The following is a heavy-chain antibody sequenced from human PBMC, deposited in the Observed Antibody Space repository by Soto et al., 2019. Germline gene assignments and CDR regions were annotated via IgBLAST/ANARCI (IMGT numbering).Heavy chain of an antibody. D-gene: IGHD3-10*01. V-gene: IGHV3-23*01. J-gene: IGHJ4*02. CDR1: GFTFNRFA. CDR2: ISGSGDKT. Sequence: GGSLRLSCAAAGFTFNRFAMNWVRQAPGKGLEWVSGISGSGDKTYYADSVKGRFTISRDNSKNTMYLQMDSLRAEDTAVYYFANNTSLVRGVLDYWGQGTLVTASS. CDR3: ANNTSLVRGVLDY.